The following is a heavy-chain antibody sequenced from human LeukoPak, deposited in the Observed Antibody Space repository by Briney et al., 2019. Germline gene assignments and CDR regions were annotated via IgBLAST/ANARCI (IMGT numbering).Heavy chain of an antibody. V-gene: IGHV4-59*01. CDR2: IYYSGST. CDR3: ARDGAVAGTFLDDNWFDP. D-gene: IGHD6-19*01. J-gene: IGHJ5*02. Sequence: SETPSLTCTVSGGSISSYYWSWIRQPPGKGLEWIGFIYYSGSTNDNPSLKSRVTISLDTSKNQFSLKLNSVTAADTAVYYCARDGAVAGTFLDDNWFDPWGQGTLVTVSP. CDR1: GGSISSYY.